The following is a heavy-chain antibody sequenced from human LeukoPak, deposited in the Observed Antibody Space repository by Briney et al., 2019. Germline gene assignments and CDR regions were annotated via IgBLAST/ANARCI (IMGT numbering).Heavy chain of an antibody. D-gene: IGHD1-26*01. Sequence: PSETLSLTCSVSGGSISNSNYYWGWLRQPPGKGLEWIASIYYTGSTYYNPSLKSRVTISVDTSKNQFSLRLSSVTAADTAMFYCARHVYTYGELPYYFDYWGQGTLVSVSS. V-gene: IGHV4-39*01. J-gene: IGHJ4*02. CDR3: ARHVYTYGELPYYFDY. CDR2: IYYTGST. CDR1: GGSISNSNYY.